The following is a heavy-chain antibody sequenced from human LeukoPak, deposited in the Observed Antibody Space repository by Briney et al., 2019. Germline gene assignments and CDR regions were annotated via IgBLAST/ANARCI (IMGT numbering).Heavy chain of an antibody. Sequence: SETLSLTCTVSGGSISSSSYYWGWIRQPPGKGLAWIGSIYYSGSTYYNPSLKSRVTISVDTSKNQFSLKLSSVTAADTAVYYCARRGYDSSGYYYAYWGQGTLVTVSS. J-gene: IGHJ4*02. CDR3: ARRGYDSSGYYYAY. CDR1: GGSISSSSYY. V-gene: IGHV4-39*01. D-gene: IGHD3-22*01. CDR2: IYYSGST.